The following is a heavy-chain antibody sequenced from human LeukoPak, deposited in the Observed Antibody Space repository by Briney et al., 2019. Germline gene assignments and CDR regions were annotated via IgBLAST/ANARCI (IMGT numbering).Heavy chain of an antibody. CDR1: GGSISSSSYY. J-gene: IGHJ4*02. Sequence: SETLSLTCTVSGGSISSSSYYWGWIRQPTGKGLEWIGSIYYSGSTYYNPSLKSRVTISVDTSKNQFSLKLSSVTAADTAVYYCARQDQRVTYYYDSSGYYYEYWGQGTLVTVSS. V-gene: IGHV4-39*01. CDR3: ARQDQRVTYYYDSSGYYYEY. CDR2: IYYSGST. D-gene: IGHD3-22*01.